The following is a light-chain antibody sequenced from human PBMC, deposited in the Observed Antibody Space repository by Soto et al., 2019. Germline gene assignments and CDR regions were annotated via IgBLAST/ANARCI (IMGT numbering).Light chain of an antibody. Sequence: QSILTQPPSASGTSGQRVTVSCSGSSSNIGSNSVNWYQQLPGTAPKLVIYSSNQRPSGVPDRFSGSRSGTSASLAISGLQSADEADYYCAACDDSLKAWLFGGGTKLTVL. CDR3: AACDDSLKAWL. J-gene: IGLJ3*02. CDR2: SSN. CDR1: SSNIGSNS. V-gene: IGLV1-44*01.